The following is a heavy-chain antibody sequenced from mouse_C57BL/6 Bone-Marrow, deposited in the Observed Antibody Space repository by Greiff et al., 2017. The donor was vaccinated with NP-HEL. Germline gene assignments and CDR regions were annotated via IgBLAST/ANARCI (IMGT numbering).Heavy chain of an antibody. D-gene: IGHD2-4*01. J-gene: IGHJ4*01. CDR3: AREIYYDYDGRFYAMDY. Sequence: VQLQQSGPELVKPGASVKISCKASGYSFTDYNMNWVKQSNGKSLEWIGVINPNYGTTSYNQKFKGKATLTVDQSSSTAYMQLNSLTSEDSAVYYCAREIYYDYDGRFYAMDYWGQGTSVTVSS. CDR1: GYSFTDYN. CDR2: INPNYGTT. V-gene: IGHV1-39*01.